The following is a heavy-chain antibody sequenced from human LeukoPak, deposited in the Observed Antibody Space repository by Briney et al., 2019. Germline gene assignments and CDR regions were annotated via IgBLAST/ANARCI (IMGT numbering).Heavy chain of an antibody. Sequence: KPSETLSLTCTVSGGSISSSSYYWGWIRLPPGKGLEWIGSIYYSGSTYYNPSLKSRVTISVDTSKNQFSLKLSSVTAADTAVYYCARVGRVLRFLEWFDYWGQGTLVTVSS. CDR1: GGSISSSSYY. D-gene: IGHD3-3*01. CDR3: ARVGRVLRFLEWFDY. CDR2: IYYSGST. J-gene: IGHJ5*01. V-gene: IGHV4-39*01.